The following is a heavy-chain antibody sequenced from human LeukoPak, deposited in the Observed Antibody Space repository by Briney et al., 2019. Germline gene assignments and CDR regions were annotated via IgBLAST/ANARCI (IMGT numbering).Heavy chain of an antibody. CDR3: ARTVARIGY. CDR2: ISSSGSTI. V-gene: IGHV3-48*03. CDR1: GFTFSSYE. D-gene: IGHD4-23*01. J-gene: IGHJ4*02. Sequence: RGSLRLSCAASGFTFSSYEMNWVRQAPGKGLEWVSHISSSGSTIYYTDSVKGRFTISRDNSKNSLYLQMNSLRAEDTAIYYCARTVARIGYWGQGTLVTVSS.